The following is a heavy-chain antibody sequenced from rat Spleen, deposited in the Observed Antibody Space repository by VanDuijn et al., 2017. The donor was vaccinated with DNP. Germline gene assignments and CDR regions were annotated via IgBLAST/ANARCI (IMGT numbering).Heavy chain of an antibody. D-gene: IGHD1-11*01. CDR2: IIYDGSST. V-gene: IGHV5-7*01. CDR1: GFTFSDYN. CDR3: AKPASYGGFWFAY. Sequence: EVRLVESGGGLVQPGRSLKLSCAASGFTFSDYNMAWVRQAPKKGLEWVATIIYDGSSTYYGDSVKGRFTISRDNANRTLYLQMDSLRSEDTATYYCAKPASYGGFWFAYWGQGTLVTVSS. J-gene: IGHJ3*01.